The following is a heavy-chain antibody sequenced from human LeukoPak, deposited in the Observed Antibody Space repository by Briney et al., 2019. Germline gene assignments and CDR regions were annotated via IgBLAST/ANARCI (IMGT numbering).Heavy chain of an antibody. J-gene: IGHJ6*02. CDR1: GFTFSSYA. CDR2: ISGSGGGT. CDR3: AKGMAAAGTNSYYFGMDV. V-gene: IGHV3-23*01. Sequence: GGSLRLSCAASGFTFSSYAMTWVRQAPGMGLEWVSAISGSGGGTYYADSVKGRFTISRDNSKNTLYLQMNGVGAEDTAIYYCAKGMAAAGTNSYYFGMDVWGQGTTVTVSS. D-gene: IGHD6-13*01.